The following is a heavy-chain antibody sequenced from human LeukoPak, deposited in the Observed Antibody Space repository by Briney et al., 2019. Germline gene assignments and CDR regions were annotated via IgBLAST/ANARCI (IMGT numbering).Heavy chain of an antibody. CDR3: ARATYDSSGYYYVYFGY. CDR2: IYYSGST. Sequence: PSETLSLTCTVSGGSISSYYWSWIRQPPGKGLEWIGYIYYSGSTNYNPSLKSRVTISVDTSKNQFSLKLSSVTAADTAVYYCARATYDSSGYYYVYFGYWGQGTLVTVSS. CDR1: GGSISSYY. J-gene: IGHJ4*02. D-gene: IGHD3-22*01. V-gene: IGHV4-59*01.